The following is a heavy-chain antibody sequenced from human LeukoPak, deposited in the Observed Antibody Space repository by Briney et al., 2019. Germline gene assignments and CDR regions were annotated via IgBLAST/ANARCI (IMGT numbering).Heavy chain of an antibody. CDR1: GGSFSGYY. CDR3: AGSRKQLWLRWLDY. Sequence: SETLSLTCAVYGGSFSGYYWSWVRQPPGKGLEWIGEINHSGSTNYNPSLKSRVTISVDTSKNQFSLKLRSVTVADKAVFYCAGSRKQLWLRWLDYWGQGTLVTVSS. V-gene: IGHV4-34*01. J-gene: IGHJ4*02. CDR2: INHSGST. D-gene: IGHD5-18*01.